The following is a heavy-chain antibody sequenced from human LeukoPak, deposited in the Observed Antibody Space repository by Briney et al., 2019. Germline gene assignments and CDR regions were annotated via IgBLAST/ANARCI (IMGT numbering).Heavy chain of an antibody. V-gene: IGHV3-21*01. CDR3: ARVGCSGRTCYPPYYMDV. CDR2: ISSSSTFI. CDR1: GFTFTTYT. D-gene: IGHD2-15*01. J-gene: IGHJ6*03. Sequence: PGGSLRLSCAASGFTFTTYTMNWVRQAPGKGLEWVSSISSSSTFIYYAGSMRGRFTHSRDHPKNSLYLQMNSLRAEDTAVYYCARVGCSGRTCYPPYYMDVWGKGTTVTVSS.